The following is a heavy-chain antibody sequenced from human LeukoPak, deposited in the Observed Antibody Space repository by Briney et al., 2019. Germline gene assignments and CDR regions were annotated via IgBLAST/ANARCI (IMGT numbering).Heavy chain of an antibody. J-gene: IGHJ6*03. CDR3: ARVELDYYYYMDV. D-gene: IGHD2/OR15-2a*01. CDR2: ITTYNGNT. V-gene: IGHV1-18*01. CDR1: GYTFTSYG. Sequence: WASVKVSCKSSGYTFTSYGISWVRQAPGQGLEWMGWITTYNGNTNYAQKLQGRVTMTTDTSTSTAYMELRSLRFDDTAVYYCARVELDYYYYMDVWGKGTTVTVSS.